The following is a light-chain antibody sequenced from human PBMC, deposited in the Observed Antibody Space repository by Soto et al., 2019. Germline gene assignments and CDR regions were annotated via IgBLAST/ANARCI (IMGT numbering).Light chain of an antibody. CDR2: GAS. CDR1: QGIRTD. V-gene: IGKV1-6*01. Sequence: GASIIITCRASQGIRTDLGWYRQKPGKAPEFLISGASDLQSGVSSRLSGRGSGTEFTLTISSLQPEDFATYFCLHDYDYPLTFGQGTKVEMK. CDR3: LHDYDYPLT. J-gene: IGKJ1*01.